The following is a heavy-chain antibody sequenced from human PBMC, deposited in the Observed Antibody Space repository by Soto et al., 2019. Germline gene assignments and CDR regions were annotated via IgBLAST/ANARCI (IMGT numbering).Heavy chain of an antibody. Sequence: QLVESGGGVVQPGRSLRLSCAASGFTFSLYGMHWVRQAPGKGLEGVAVTSYDGSNKYYADSVKGRFTISRDNSKNTLYLQIHSLRAEDTAVYYCAKDSGYSGYDVYDYYYGMDVWGQGTTVTVSS. V-gene: IGHV3-30*18. CDR2: TSYDGSNK. J-gene: IGHJ6*02. CDR3: AKDSGYSGYDVYDYYYGMDV. D-gene: IGHD5-12*01. CDR1: GFTFSLYG.